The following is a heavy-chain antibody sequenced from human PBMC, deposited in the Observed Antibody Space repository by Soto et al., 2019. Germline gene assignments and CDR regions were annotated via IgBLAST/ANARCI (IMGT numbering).Heavy chain of an antibody. V-gene: IGHV4-39*01. CDR1: GGSISSSSYY. J-gene: IGHJ4*02. D-gene: IGHD3-22*01. CDR2: IYYSGST. Sequence: SETLSLTCTVSGGSISSSSYYWGWIRQPPGKGLEWIGSIYYSGSTYYNPSLKSRVTISVDTSKNQFSLKLSSVTAADTAVYYCARQNYDSSGYVYDYWGQGTLVTAPQ. CDR3: ARQNYDSSGYVYDY.